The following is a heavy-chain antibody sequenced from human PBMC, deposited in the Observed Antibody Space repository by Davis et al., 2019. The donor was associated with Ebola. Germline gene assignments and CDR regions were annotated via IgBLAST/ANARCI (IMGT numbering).Heavy chain of an antibody. V-gene: IGHV4-59*01. D-gene: IGHD3-22*01. J-gene: IGHJ3*02. CDR2: IYYKGST. Sequence: SETLSLTCTVSGGSITNYYWSWIRQPPGKGLEWIGYIYYKGSTNYNPSLTSRVTISVDTSNNHFSLRLSSVTAADTAVYYCARGVRHYYDTSAYYYDAFDIWGQGTVVTVSS. CDR3: ARGVRHYYDTSAYYYDAFDI. CDR1: GGSITNYY.